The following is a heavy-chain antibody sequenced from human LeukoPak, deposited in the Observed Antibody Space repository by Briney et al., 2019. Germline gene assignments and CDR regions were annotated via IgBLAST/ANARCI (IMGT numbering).Heavy chain of an antibody. Sequence: GGSLRLSCAASGFTVSSNYMSWVRQAPGKGLEWVSVIYSGGSTYYADSVKGRFTISRDNSKNTLYLQMNSLRAEDTAVYYCARDPPGYYDSSGYFTWGQGTLDTVSS. V-gene: IGHV3-66*02. D-gene: IGHD3-22*01. CDR1: GFTVSSNY. J-gene: IGHJ5*02. CDR2: IYSGGST. CDR3: ARDPPGYYDSSGYFT.